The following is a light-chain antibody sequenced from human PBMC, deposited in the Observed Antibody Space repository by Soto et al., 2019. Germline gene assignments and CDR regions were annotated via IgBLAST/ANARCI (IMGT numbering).Light chain of an antibody. V-gene: IGLV2-14*01. CDR2: GVS. Sequence: QSALTQPASVSGSPGQSITISCSGTRSDIGSYNYVAWYQQFPGKTPKILIYGVSNRPSGVSSRFSGSKSGNTASLTISGLRTEDEADYYCSSYTSSSTLYVFATGTKLTVL. CDR1: RSDIGSYNY. CDR3: SSYTSSSTLYV. J-gene: IGLJ1*01.